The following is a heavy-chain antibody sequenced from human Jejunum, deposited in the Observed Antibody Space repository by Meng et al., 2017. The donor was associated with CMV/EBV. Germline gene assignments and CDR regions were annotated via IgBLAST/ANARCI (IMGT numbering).Heavy chain of an antibody. J-gene: IGHJ4*02. CDR2: IKQDGSAT. V-gene: IGHV3-7*01. D-gene: IGHD2-15*01. CDR3: VREDIVVFDY. Sequence: SCAVSGLTYSKVWMSWVRQCRGMGLEWVANIKQDGSATYYADSVKGRFTISRENAKNSLYLQMDNLRGDDTAVYYCVREDIVVFDYWGQGTLVTVSS. CDR1: GLTYSKVW.